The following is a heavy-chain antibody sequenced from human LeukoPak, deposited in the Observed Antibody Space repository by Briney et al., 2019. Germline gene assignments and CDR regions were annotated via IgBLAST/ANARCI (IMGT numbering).Heavy chain of an antibody. CDR1: GYTFTGYY. V-gene: IGHV1-2*02. J-gene: IGHJ5*02. D-gene: IGHD3-10*01. CDR3: ARGGSGSYFSWLDP. Sequence: ASVKVSCKASGYTFTGYYIHWVRQAPGQGLECVGWINRNSGGTNYAQKFQGRVTMTRDTSISTAYMELSRLRSDDTAVYYCARGGSGSYFSWLDPWGQGTLVTVSS. CDR2: INRNSGGT.